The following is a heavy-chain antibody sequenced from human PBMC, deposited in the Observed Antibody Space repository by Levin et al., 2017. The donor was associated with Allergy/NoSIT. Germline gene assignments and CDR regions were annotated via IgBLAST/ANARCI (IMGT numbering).Heavy chain of an antibody. V-gene: IGHV3-15*01. CDR2: IKSKTDGGTT. D-gene: IGHD3-22*01. J-gene: IGHJ4*02. Sequence: PGGSLRLSCAASGFTFSNAWMSWVRQAPGKGLEWVGRIKSKTDGGTTDYAAPVKGRFTISRDDSKNTLYLQMNSLKTEDTAVYYCTTDGLWGDSNLDQTGKIDYWGQGTLVTVSS. CDR3: TTDGLWGDSNLDQTGKIDY. CDR1: GFTFSNAW.